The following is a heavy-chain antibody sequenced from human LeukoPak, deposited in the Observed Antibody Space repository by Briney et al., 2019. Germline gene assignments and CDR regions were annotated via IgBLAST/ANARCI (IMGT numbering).Heavy chain of an antibody. V-gene: IGHV4-61*02. J-gene: IGHJ4*02. CDR2: IYTSGST. Sequence: SQTLSLTCTVSGGSISSGSYYWSWIRQPAGKGLEWIGRIYTSGSTNYNPSLKSRVTISVDTSKNQFSLKLSSVTAADAAVYYCARDRTGDGYNPFDYWGQGTLVTVSS. CDR3: ARDRTGDGYNPFDY. CDR1: GGSISSGSYY. D-gene: IGHD5-24*01.